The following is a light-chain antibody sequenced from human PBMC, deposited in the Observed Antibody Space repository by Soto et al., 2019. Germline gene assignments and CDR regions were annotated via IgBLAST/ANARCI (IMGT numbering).Light chain of an antibody. Sequence: DIQMTQSPSTLSASVGDRVTITCRASQSISSWLAWYQQKPGKAPKLLIYKASSLDSGVPSRFSGSGSGTEFILTISSLQPDDFATYYCQQYNSYWTFGQGTKVEIK. J-gene: IGKJ1*01. CDR3: QQYNSYWT. V-gene: IGKV1-5*03. CDR1: QSISSW. CDR2: KAS.